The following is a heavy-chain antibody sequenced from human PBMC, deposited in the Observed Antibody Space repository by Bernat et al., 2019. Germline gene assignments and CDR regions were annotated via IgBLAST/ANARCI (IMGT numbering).Heavy chain of an antibody. CDR1: GFSFSDAW. CDR3: ATDSNFDFLGFDP. J-gene: IGHJ5*02. V-gene: IGHV3-15*01. Sequence: EVQLVESGGDLVKPGGSLRLSCAVSGFSFSDAWMSWVRPAPGKGLEWVGRLKSKRNGGTTDIAPPMRGRFTISRDDSKNTLYLQMNSLKTEDTAMYYCATDSNFDFLGFDPWGQGTLVTVSS. CDR2: LKSKRNGGTT.